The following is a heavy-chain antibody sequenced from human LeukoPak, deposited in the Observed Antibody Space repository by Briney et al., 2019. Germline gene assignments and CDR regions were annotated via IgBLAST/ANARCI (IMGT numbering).Heavy chain of an antibody. D-gene: IGHD5-24*01. CDR2: IIPIFGTA. CDR3: ANMATLGLSAFDI. CDR1: GGTFSSYA. J-gene: IGHJ3*02. Sequence: SVKVSCKASGGTFSSYAISWVRQAPGQGLEWMGGIIPIFGTANYAQKFQGRVTITTDESTSTAYMELSSLRSEDTAVYYCANMATLGLSAFDIWGQGTMVTVSS. V-gene: IGHV1-69*05.